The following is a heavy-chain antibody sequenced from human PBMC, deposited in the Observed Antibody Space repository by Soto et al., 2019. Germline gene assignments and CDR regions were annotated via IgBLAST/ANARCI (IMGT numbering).Heavy chain of an antibody. J-gene: IGHJ4*02. D-gene: IGHD5-18*01. V-gene: IGHV3-23*01. CDR2: FDNSDGRT. CDR3: AKVRDTTMDMNFDY. CDR1: GFTFSSYA. Sequence: EVQLLESGGGLVQPGGYLRLSCAASGFTFSSYAMNWVRQAPGKGLEWVSTFDNSDGRTYYSDSVKGRFTISRDNSKNTLFLQMNSLRPEDTAVYYCAKVRDTTMDMNFDYWGQGTLVTVSS.